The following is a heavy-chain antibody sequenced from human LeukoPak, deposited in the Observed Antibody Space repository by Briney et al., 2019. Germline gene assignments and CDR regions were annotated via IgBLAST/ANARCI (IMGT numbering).Heavy chain of an antibody. Sequence: SETLSLTCTVSGYSISSGYYWGWIRQPPGKGLEWIGSIYYSGSTYYNPSLKSRVTMSVDTSKNQFSLKLSSVTAADTAVYYCARGAMVRGVIIYFDYWGQGTLVTVSS. V-gene: IGHV4-38-2*02. D-gene: IGHD3-10*01. J-gene: IGHJ4*02. CDR2: IYYSGST. CDR1: GYSISSGYY. CDR3: ARGAMVRGVIIYFDY.